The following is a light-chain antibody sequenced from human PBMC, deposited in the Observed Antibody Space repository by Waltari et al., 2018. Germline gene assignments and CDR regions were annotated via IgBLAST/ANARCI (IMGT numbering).Light chain of an antibody. CDR3: QQRRSWPLT. J-gene: IGKJ4*01. V-gene: IGKV3-11*01. CDR2: DTS. Sequence: EIVLTQSPATLSLSPGERATPPCRASQTVDSYLIRYQQRPGQAPRLLIYDTSDRATGIPARFSGSGSGTDYTLTISSLEPEDFAVYYCQQRRSWPLTFGGGTKVEIK. CDR1: QTVDSY.